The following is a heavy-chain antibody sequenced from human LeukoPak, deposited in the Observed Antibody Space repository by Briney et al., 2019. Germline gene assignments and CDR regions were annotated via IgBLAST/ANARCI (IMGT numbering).Heavy chain of an antibody. CDR1: GYTFTSYG. CDR3: ARTYCSSTSCYYYYYMDV. J-gene: IGHJ6*03. V-gene: IGHV1-18*01. Sequence: GASVKVSCKASGYTFTSYGISWVRQAPGQGLEWMGWISAYNGNTNYAQKLQGRVTMTTDTSTSTAHMELRSLRSDDTAVYYCARTYCSSTSCYYYYYMDVWGKGTTVTVSS. CDR2: ISAYNGNT. D-gene: IGHD2-2*01.